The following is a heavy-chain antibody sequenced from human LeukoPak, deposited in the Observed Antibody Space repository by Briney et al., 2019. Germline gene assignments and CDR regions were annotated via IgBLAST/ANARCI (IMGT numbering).Heavy chain of an antibody. CDR3: ARQVTYYYGSGSYGN. J-gene: IGHJ4*02. D-gene: IGHD3-10*01. CDR2: INHSGST. V-gene: IGHV4-34*01. Sequence: SETLSLTCAVYGGSFSGYYWSWIRQPPGKGLEWIGEINHSGSTNYNPSLKSRVTISVDTSKNQFSLKLSSVTAADTAVYYCARQVTYYYGSGSYGNWGQGTLVTVSS. CDR1: GGSFSGYY.